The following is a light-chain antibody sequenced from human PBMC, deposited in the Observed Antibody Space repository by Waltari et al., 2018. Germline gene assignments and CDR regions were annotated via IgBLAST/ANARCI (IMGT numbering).Light chain of an antibody. J-gene: IGLJ3*02. V-gene: IGLV1-51*01. CDR3: GTWDTSLSAGV. CDR1: SSNIGTKY. CDR2: DND. Sequence: QSVLTQAPSVSAAPGHKVTIPCAVSSSNIGTKYVSGYQQFPGTAPKLLIYDNDKRPSGIPDLFTASKSGTSAPLGITARQTGDEDNYYCGTWDTSLSAGVFGGGTKLTVL.